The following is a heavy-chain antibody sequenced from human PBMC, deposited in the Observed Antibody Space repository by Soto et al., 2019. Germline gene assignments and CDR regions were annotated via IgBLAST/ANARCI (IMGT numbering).Heavy chain of an antibody. V-gene: IGHV3-23*01. D-gene: IGHD3-22*01. CDR1: GFTFSSYA. CDR2: ISGSGGST. Sequence: PGGSLRLSCAASGFTFSSYAMSWVRQAPGKGLERVSAISGSGGSTYYADSVKGRFTISRDNSKNTLYLQMNSLRAEDTAVFYCAKWPTTYYYDSSGYFDYWGQGTLVTVSS. J-gene: IGHJ4*02. CDR3: AKWPTTYYYDSSGYFDY.